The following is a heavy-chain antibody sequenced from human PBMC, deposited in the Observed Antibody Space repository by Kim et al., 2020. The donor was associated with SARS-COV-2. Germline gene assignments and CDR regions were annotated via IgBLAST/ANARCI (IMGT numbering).Heavy chain of an antibody. Sequence: GGSLRLSCAASGFTFSSYAMSWVRQAPGKGLEWVSAISGSGGSTYYADSVKGRFTISRDNSKNTLYLQMNSLIAEYTAVYYCAKDLNPGGWSSRLTLGMDVWGQGTPVTVSS. D-gene: IGHD6-19*01. J-gene: IGHJ6*02. CDR2: ISGSGGST. V-gene: IGHV3-23*01. CDR1: GFTFSSYA. CDR3: AKDLNPGGWSSRLTLGMDV.